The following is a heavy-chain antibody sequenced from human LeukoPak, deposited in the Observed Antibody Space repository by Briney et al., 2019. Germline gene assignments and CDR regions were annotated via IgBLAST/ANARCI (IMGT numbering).Heavy chain of an antibody. J-gene: IGHJ5*02. CDR3: ARIRVGARNWFDP. D-gene: IGHD1-26*01. CDR1: GYTFTGYY. Sequence: ASVKVSCKASGYTFTGYYMHWVRQAPGQGLEWMGWINPNSGGTNYAQKFQGRVTMTRDTSISTAYMELSRLRSDDTAVYYCARIRVGARNWFDPWGQGTLVTVSS. CDR2: INPNSGGT. V-gene: IGHV1-2*02.